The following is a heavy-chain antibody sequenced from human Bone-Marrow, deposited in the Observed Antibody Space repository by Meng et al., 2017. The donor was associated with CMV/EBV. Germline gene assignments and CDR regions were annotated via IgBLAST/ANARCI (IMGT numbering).Heavy chain of an antibody. CDR3: AKDGDGYKF. D-gene: IGHD5-24*01. V-gene: IGHV3-7*01. CDR1: GFTFSTAW. J-gene: IGHJ4*02. CDR2: IKEDGSDK. Sequence: GESLKISCAASGFTFSTAWMSWVRQAPGKGLEWVANIKEDGSDKYYVDSVKGRFTISKDNAKNLLSLQMNSLRAEDTAVYFCAKDGDGYKFWAQGTLVTVSS.